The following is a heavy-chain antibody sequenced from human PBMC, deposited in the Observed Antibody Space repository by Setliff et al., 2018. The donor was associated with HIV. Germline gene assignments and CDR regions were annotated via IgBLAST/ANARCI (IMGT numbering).Heavy chain of an antibody. V-gene: IGHV1-69*05. D-gene: IGHD2-15*01. CDR1: GYTFTSYG. Sequence: SVKVSCKASGYTFTSYGMNWVRQAPGQGLEWMGGIIPIFGRANYAQKFQGRVTITTDESTSTAYMELNSLRSEDTAVYYCALPYCGGGNCWSSASLPPAGWFDPWGQGTLVTVSS. J-gene: IGHJ5*02. CDR3: ALPYCGGGNCWSSASLPPAGWFDP. CDR2: IIPIFGRA.